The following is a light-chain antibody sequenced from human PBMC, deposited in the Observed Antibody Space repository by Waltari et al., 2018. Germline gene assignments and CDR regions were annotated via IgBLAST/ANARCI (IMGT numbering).Light chain of an antibody. CDR2: KAS. CDR3: QQYNTYSS. Sequence: DIQMTQSPSTLSASVGDRVIITCRASQSISNYLAWYQQKPGKAPNLLIYKASILKSGVSSRFSGSGSGTQFTLTISSLQPGDFATYFCQQYNTYSSFGQGTKLEIK. J-gene: IGKJ2*01. CDR1: QSISNY. V-gene: IGKV1-5*03.